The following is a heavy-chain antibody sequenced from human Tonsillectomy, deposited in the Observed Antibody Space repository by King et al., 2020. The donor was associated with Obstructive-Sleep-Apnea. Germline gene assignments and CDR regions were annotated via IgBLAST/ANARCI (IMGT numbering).Heavy chain of an antibody. J-gene: IGHJ4*02. CDR3: ASEGFCSSTSCFDF. V-gene: IGHV4-30-2*01. D-gene: IGHD2-2*01. CDR2: ISHSGST. CDR1: GGSISSSGYS. Sequence: QLQESGSGLVKPSQTLSLTCAVSGGSISSSGYSWSWIRQPPGKGLEWIGYISHSGSTYYNPSLESRVTISLDRSKNQFSLKLTSVTAADTAVDYCASEGFCSSTSCFDFWGQGTLVTVSS.